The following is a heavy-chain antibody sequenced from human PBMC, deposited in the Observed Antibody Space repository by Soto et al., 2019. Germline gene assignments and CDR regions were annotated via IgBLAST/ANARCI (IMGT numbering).Heavy chain of an antibody. CDR3: ARAGGITMVRGVSNYYYGMDV. CDR1: GGTFSSYA. Sequence: QVQLVQSGAEVKKPGSSVKVSCKASGGTFSSYAISWVRQAPGQGLEWMGGIIPIFGTANYAQKFQGRVMITADESTSTAYMELSSLRSEDTAVYYCARAGGITMVRGVSNYYYGMDVWGQGTTVTVSS. V-gene: IGHV1-69*01. D-gene: IGHD3-10*01. CDR2: IIPIFGTA. J-gene: IGHJ6*02.